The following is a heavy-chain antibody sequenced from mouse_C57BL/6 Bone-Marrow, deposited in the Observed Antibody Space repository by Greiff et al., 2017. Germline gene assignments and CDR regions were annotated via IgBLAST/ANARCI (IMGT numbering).Heavy chain of an antibody. J-gene: IGHJ2*01. CDR3: TAYYDLYYFDY. D-gene: IGHD2-4*01. CDR2: IRLKSDNYAT. V-gene: IGHV6-3*01. Sequence: EVKLEESGGGLVQPGGSMKLSCVASGFTFSNYWMNWVRQSPEKGLEWVAQIRLKSDNYATHYAESVKGRFTISRDDSKSSVYLQMNNLRAEDTGIYYCTAYYDLYYFDYWGQGTTLTVSS. CDR1: GFTFSNYW.